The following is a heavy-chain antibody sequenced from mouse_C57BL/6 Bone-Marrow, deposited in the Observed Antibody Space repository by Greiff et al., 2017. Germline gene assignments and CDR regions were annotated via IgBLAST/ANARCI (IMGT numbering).Heavy chain of an antibody. CDR2: INPYNGGT. CDR3: ARTTVARGYYAMDY. D-gene: IGHD1-1*01. J-gene: IGHJ4*01. V-gene: IGHV1-19*01. Sequence: VQLQQSGPVLVKPGASVKMSCKASGYTFTDYYMNWVKQSHGKSLEWIGVINPYNGGTSYNQKFKGKATLTVDKSSSTAYMELNSLTSEDSAVYYCARTTVARGYYAMDYWGQGTSVTVSS. CDR1: GYTFTDYY.